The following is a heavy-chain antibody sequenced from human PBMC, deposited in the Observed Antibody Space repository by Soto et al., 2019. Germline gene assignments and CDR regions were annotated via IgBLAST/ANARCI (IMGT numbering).Heavy chain of an antibody. CDR2: IYYSGST. CDR3: ARAGTTVTKSHFDY. D-gene: IGHD4-4*01. V-gene: IGHV4-59*01. CDR1: GGSISSYY. Sequence: SETLSLTCTVSGGSISSYYWSWIRQPPGKGLEWIGYIYYSGSTNYNPSLKSRVTISVDTSKNQFSLKLSSVTAADTAVYYCARAGTTVTKSHFDYWGQGTRVTVSS. J-gene: IGHJ4*02.